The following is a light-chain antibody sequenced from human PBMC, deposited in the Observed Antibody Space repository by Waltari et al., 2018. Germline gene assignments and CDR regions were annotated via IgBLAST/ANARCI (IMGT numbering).Light chain of an antibody. J-gene: IGKJ4*01. CDR1: QSISSY. Sequence: DIQMTQSPSSLSASVGDRVTITCRASQSISSYLNWYQQKPGKATTLLIYAASRLQSGVPSRFSGSGSGTDFTLTISSLQPEDFATYYCQQSYSTPLTFGGGTKVEIK. CDR3: QQSYSTPLT. V-gene: IGKV1-39*01. CDR2: AAS.